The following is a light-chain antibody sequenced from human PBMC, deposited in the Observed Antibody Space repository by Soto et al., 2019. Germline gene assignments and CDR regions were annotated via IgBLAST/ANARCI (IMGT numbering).Light chain of an antibody. V-gene: IGKV3-20*01. Sequence: EIVLTQSPGTLSLSPGERATLSCRASRSVSSSYLAWYQQKPGQAPRLLIYGATGRATGIRDRFSVSGSGTDFTLTISRLEPEDFAVYYCQQYGSSSLTLGGGTKVEIK. CDR3: QQYGSSSLT. J-gene: IGKJ4*01. CDR1: RSVSSSY. CDR2: GAT.